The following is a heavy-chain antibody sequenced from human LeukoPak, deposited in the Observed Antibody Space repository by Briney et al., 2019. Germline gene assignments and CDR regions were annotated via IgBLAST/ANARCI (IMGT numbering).Heavy chain of an antibody. Sequence: ASVKVSCKASGYTFTGYYMHWVRQAPGQGLEWMGWINPNSGGTNYAQKFQGRVTMARDTSISTAYMELSRLRSDDTAVYYCARDRERAGYSSGWYANWGQGALVTVSS. D-gene: IGHD6-19*01. J-gene: IGHJ4*02. CDR1: GYTFTGYY. CDR3: ARDRERAGYSSGWYAN. V-gene: IGHV1-2*02. CDR2: INPNSGGT.